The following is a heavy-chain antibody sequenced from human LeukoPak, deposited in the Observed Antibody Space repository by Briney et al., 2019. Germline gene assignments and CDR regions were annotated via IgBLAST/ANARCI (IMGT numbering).Heavy chain of an antibody. J-gene: IGHJ4*02. D-gene: IGHD4-17*01. Sequence: GGSLRLSCAASGFTFSSYSMNWARQAPGKGLEWVSSISSSSSYIYYADSVKGRFTISRDNAKNSLYLQMNSLRAEDTAVYYCARHWDYGVDYWGQGTLVTVSS. CDR3: ARHWDYGVDY. V-gene: IGHV3-21*01. CDR1: GFTFSSYS. CDR2: ISSSSSYI.